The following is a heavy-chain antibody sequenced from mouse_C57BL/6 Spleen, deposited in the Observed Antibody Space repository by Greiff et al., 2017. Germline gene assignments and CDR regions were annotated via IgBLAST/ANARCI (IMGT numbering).Heavy chain of an antibody. CDR3: ARSTYGSSYRDWYFDV. V-gene: IGHV1-7*01. D-gene: IGHD1-1*01. CDR2: INPSSGYT. CDR1: GYTFTSYW. J-gene: IGHJ1*03. Sequence: VHLVESGAELAKPGASVKLSCKASGYTFTSYWMHWVKQRPGQGLEWIGYINPSSGYTKYNQKFKDKATLTADKSSSTAYMQLSSLTYEDSAVYYCARSTYGSSYRDWYFDVWGTGTTVTVSS.